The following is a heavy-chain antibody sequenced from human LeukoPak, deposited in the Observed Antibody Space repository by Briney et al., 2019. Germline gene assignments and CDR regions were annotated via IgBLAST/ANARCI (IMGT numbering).Heavy chain of an antibody. CDR2: IYHSGST. J-gene: IGHJ4*02. CDR3: ARAGGFNSPFAY. D-gene: IGHD5-24*01. V-gene: IGHV4-59*01. CDR1: GGSISSYY. Sequence: PSETLSLTCTVSGGSISSYYWSWIRQPPGKGLEWIGYIYHSGSTNYNPSLKSRVSISVDTSKNQFSLKLNSVTAADTAVYHCARAGGFNSPFAYWGRGTLVTVPS.